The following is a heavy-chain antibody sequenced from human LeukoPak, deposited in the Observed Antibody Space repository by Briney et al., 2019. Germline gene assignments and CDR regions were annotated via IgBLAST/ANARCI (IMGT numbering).Heavy chain of an antibody. V-gene: IGHV3-30-3*01. D-gene: IGHD4-11*01. J-gene: IGHJ4*02. CDR2: ISYDGSNK. CDR3: ARDRYSNPY. Sequence: PGGSLRLSCAASGFTFSSYAMHWVRQAPGKGLEWVAVISYDGSNKYYADSVKGRFTISRDNSKNMLYLQMNSLRAEDTAVYYCARDRYSNPYWGQGTLVTVSS. CDR1: GFTFSSYA.